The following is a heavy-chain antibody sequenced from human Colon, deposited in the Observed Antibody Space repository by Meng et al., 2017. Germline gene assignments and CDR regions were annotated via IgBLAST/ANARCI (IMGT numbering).Heavy chain of an antibody. V-gene: IGHV3-21*01. CDR1: GITLISFS. CDR3: ARELKLGY. J-gene: IGHJ4*02. Sequence: EVHLVWSGGGLVKPERSLRSSFPGSGITLISFSINWGRQDSGKGLEGVSIISPSSRYIYYADSVKGRFTIARDDAKNSLYLQMNRLRADDTAVYYCARELKLGYWGQGTLVTVSS. D-gene: IGHD5-24*01. CDR2: ISPSSRYI.